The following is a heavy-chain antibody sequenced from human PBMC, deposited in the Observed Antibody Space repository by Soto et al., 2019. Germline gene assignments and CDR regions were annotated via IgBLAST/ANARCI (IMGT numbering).Heavy chain of an antibody. Sequence: QITLKESGPTLVKPTQTLTLTCTFSGFSLSSTRMAVGWIRQPPGKALEWLALIYRDDDKSYSPFLKSRLTLXNXTAXNQVVLTMSNMDPVDTARYYCAHIVVAGLGYYFDYWGQGTLVTVSS. CDR1: GFSLSSTRMA. D-gene: IGHD6-19*01. CDR2: IYRDDDK. V-gene: IGHV2-5*02. J-gene: IGHJ4*02. CDR3: AHIVVAGLGYYFDY.